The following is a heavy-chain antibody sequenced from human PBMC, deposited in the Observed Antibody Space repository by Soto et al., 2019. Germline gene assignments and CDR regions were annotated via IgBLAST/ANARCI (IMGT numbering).Heavy chain of an antibody. D-gene: IGHD3-16*01. CDR3: ARDLPLTGDAFDI. Sequence: PGGSLSLSCAASGFTVSSNYMSWVRQAPGKGLEWVSVIYSGGSTYYADSVKGRFTISRDNSKNTLYLQMNSLRAEDTAVYYCARDLPLTGDAFDIWGQGTMVTVSS. CDR2: IYSGGST. CDR1: GFTVSSNY. V-gene: IGHV3-66*01. J-gene: IGHJ3*02.